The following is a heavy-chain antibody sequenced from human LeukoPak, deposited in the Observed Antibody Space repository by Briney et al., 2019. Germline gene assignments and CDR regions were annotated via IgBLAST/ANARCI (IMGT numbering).Heavy chain of an antibody. CDR1: GGSISSYY. CDR3: ARLGIAAAGKEEYFQH. V-gene: IGHV4-59*08. CDR2: IYYSGST. D-gene: IGHD6-13*01. Sequence: SETLSLTCTVSGGSISSYYWSWIRQPLGKGLEWIGYIYYSGSTNYNPSLKSRVTISVDTSKNQFSLKLSSVTAADTAVYYCARLGIAAAGKEEYFQHWGQGTLVTVSS. J-gene: IGHJ1*01.